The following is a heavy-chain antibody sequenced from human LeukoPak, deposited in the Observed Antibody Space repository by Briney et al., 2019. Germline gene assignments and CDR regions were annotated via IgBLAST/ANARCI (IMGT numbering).Heavy chain of an antibody. D-gene: IGHD3-10*01. Sequence: PGGSLRLSCAASGFTFSGYWMSWVRQAPGKGLEWVANIKQDGSEKYYVDSVKGRFTISRDKAKNSLYLQMNSLRAEDTAVYYWARDEDYFVPGSYPNYWVQGTLVTVPS. CDR2: IKQDGSEK. V-gene: IGHV3-7*01. CDR3: ARDEDYFVPGSYPNY. J-gene: IGHJ4*02. CDR1: GFTFSGYW.